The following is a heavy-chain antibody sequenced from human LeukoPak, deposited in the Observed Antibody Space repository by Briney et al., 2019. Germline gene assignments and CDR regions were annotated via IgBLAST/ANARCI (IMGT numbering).Heavy chain of an antibody. V-gene: IGHV1-24*01. D-gene: IGHD2-2*01. J-gene: IGHJ4*02. CDR3: TTVRYCSSTNCQTPLYPFDS. Sequence: ASVKVSCKVSGYTLTESSIHWVRQAPGKGLEWMGGFDPQNDESMYAEKFQGRVTMTEDTSADTGYMELSSLRSEDTAVYYCTTVRYCSSTNCQTPLYPFDSWGQGTLVTVSS. CDR2: FDPQNDES. CDR1: GYTLTESS.